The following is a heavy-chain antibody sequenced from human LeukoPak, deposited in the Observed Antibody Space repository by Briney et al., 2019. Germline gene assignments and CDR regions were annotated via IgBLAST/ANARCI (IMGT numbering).Heavy chain of an antibody. CDR1: GGTFSSYA. J-gene: IGHJ3*02. Sequence: SVKVSCKASGGTFSSYAISWVRQAPGQGLEWMGGIIPIFGTANYAQKFQGRVTITTDESTSTAYMELSSLRSEDTAVYYCARRDRDGYYLGAFDIWGPGTMVTVSS. D-gene: IGHD5-24*01. CDR2: IIPIFGTA. V-gene: IGHV1-69*05. CDR3: ARRDRDGYYLGAFDI.